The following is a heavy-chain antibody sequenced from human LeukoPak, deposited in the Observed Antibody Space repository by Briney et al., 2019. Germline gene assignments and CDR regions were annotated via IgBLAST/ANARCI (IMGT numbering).Heavy chain of an antibody. CDR2: INAGNGNT. J-gene: IGHJ4*02. D-gene: IGHD3-3*01. Sequence: ASVEVSCKASGYTFTSYAMHWVRQAPGQRLEWMGWINAGNGNTKYSQKFQGRVTITRDTSASTAYMELSSLRSEDTAVYYCARDTIFGVVNLGYWGQGTLVTVSS. V-gene: IGHV1-3*01. CDR3: ARDTIFGVVNLGY. CDR1: GYTFTSYA.